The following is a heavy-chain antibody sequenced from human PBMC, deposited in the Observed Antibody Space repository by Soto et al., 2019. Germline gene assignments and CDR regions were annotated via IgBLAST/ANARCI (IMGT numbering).Heavy chain of an antibody. V-gene: IGHV1-18*01. Sequence: QVQLVQSGAEVKKPGASVKVSCKASGYTFASYAISWMRQAPGQGLEWMGWISAYNGNTNYGQKLQGRVTMTTDTSTRTAYMELRSLISTDTAVYYCARAPPPPDYWGQGTLVTVSS. CDR2: ISAYNGNT. CDR3: ARAPPPPDY. J-gene: IGHJ4*02. CDR1: GYTFASYA.